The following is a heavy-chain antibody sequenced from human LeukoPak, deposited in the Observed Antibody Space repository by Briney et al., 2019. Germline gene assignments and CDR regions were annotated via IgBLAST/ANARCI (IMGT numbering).Heavy chain of an antibody. Sequence: GGSLRLSCAVSGFSVSGYWITWVRQAPGKGLEWVANIKQDGSEKNYVDSVKGRFTISRDNAENSLFLQMNSLGVEDTAVYYCAREWQGGIAAAGTRIEGDYWGQGTLVAVSS. V-gene: IGHV3-7*01. D-gene: IGHD6-13*01. CDR3: AREWQGGIAAAGTRIEGDY. J-gene: IGHJ4*02. CDR1: GFSVSGYW. CDR2: IKQDGSEK.